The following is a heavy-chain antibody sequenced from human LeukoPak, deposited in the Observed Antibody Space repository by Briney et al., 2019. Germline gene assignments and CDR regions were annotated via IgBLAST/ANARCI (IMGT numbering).Heavy chain of an antibody. CDR3: ARENLREVDV. Sequence: PSETLSLTCAVYGGSFSGYYWSWIRQPPGKGLEWIGEINHSGSTNYNPSLKSRVTISVDTSKNQFSLKLSSVTAADTAVYYCARENLREVDVGGKGTTVTVSS. V-gene: IGHV4-34*01. CDR2: INHSGST. CDR1: GGSFSGYY. D-gene: IGHD1-14*01. J-gene: IGHJ6*04.